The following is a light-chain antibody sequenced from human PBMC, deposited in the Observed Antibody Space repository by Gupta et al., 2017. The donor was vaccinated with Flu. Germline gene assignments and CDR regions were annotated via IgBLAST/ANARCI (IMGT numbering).Light chain of an antibody. CDR3: KHYLLTHT. V-gene: IGKV2-28*01. Sequence: DIVMTQSPLSLPVTHGEPASIYCRSSQSHLHSNGYNYLDWERQKPEQSPQLMIYSGSKRACGATDRFSGSGETKDFTPKSSRGEDEAVGGYYGKHYLLTHTFGGGTXVEIK. CDR1: QSHLHSNGYNY. J-gene: IGKJ4*01. CDR2: SGS.